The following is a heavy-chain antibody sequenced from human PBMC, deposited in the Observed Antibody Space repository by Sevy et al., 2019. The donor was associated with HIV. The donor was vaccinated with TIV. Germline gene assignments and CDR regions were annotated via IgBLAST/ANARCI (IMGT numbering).Heavy chain of an antibody. V-gene: IGHV1-18*01. J-gene: IGHJ4*02. CDR2: ISAYNGKT. D-gene: IGHD3-3*01. Sequence: ASVKVSCKASGYTFTSYGISWVRQAPGQGLEWMGWISAYNGKTNYAQKLQGRVTMTTDTSTSTAYMELRSLRSDDTAVYYCARHSITIFGVVLPLDYWGQGTLVTVSS. CDR3: ARHSITIFGVVLPLDY. CDR1: GYTFTSYG.